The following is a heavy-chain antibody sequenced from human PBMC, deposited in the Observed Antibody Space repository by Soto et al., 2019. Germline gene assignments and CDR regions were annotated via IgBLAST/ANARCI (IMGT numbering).Heavy chain of an antibody. CDR2: IYFTGNT. J-gene: IGHJ5*02. CDR1: GCSVSSWSYF. V-gene: IGHV4-61*01. D-gene: IGHD3-16*01. Sequence: ESLSLTCTVSGCSVSSWSYFWSWMRQAPGKGLVWIGHIYFTGNTNYNPSLKSRVTISVDTSKRQFSLNRTSLTAADTAVYYCARMGERARGESFDPWGQGTLVTVSS. CDR3: ARMGERARGESFDP.